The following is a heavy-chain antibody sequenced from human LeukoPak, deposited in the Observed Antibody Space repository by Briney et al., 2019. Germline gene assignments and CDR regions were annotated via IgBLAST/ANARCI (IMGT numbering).Heavy chain of an antibody. D-gene: IGHD6-19*01. V-gene: IGHV1-69*02. CDR1: GGTFSSYT. CDR3: ARTYSSGWYWFDP. J-gene: IGHJ5*02. CDR2: IIPILGIA. Sequence: SVKVSCKASGGTFSSYTISWVRQAPGQGLEWMGRIIPILGIANYAQKFQGRVTITADKSTSTAYMELSSLRSDDTAVYYCARTYSSGWYWFDPWGQGTLVTVSS.